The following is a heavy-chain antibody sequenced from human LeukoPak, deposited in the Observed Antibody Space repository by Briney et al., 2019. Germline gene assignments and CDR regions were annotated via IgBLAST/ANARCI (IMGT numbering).Heavy chain of an antibody. CDR3: ARDVRREQQLEPDAFDI. CDR2: ISSSGSTI. CDR1: GFTFSSYS. V-gene: IGHV3-48*04. J-gene: IGHJ3*02. Sequence: GGSLRLSCAASGFTFSSYSMNWVRQAPGKGLEWVSYISSSGSTIYYADSVKGRFTISRDNAKNSLYLQMNSLRAEDTAVYYCARDVRREQQLEPDAFDIWGQGTMVTVSS. D-gene: IGHD6-13*01.